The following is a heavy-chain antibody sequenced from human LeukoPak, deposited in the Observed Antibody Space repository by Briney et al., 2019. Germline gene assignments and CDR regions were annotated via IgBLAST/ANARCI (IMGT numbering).Heavy chain of an antibody. J-gene: IGHJ6*02. CDR2: IYYSGST. CDR1: GGSISSGDYY. CDR3: ARVPRGRITMVRGPGSGYGMDV. D-gene: IGHD3-10*01. Sequence: PSETLSLTCTVSGGSISSGDYYWSWIRQPPGKGLEWIGYIYYSGSTYYNPSLKSRVTISVDTSKNQFSLKLSSVTAADTAVYYCARVPRGRITMVRGPGSGYGMDVWGQGTTVTVSS. V-gene: IGHV4-30-4*01.